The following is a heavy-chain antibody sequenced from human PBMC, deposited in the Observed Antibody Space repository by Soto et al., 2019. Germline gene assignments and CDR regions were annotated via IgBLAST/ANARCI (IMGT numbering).Heavy chain of an antibody. J-gene: IGHJ6*02. CDR3: AKDRVLRYFVQPEPQYYYYYGMDV. V-gene: IGHV3-23*01. CDR2: ISGSGGST. D-gene: IGHD3-9*01. CDR1: GFTFSSYA. Sequence: GGSLRLSCAASGFTFSSYAMSWVRQAPGKGLEWVSAISGSGGSTYYADSVKGRFTISRDNSKNTLYLQMNSLRAEDTAVYYCAKDRVLRYFVQPEPQYYYYYGMDVWGQGTTVTVSS.